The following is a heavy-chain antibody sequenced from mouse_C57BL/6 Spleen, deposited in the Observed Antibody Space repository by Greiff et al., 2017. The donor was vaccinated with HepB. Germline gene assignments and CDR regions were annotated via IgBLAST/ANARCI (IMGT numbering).Heavy chain of an antibody. CDR1: GYTFTSYW. Sequence: QVQLQQSGAELVKPGASVKMSCKASGYTFTSYWITWVKQRPGQGLEWIGDIYPGSGSTNYNEKFKSKATLTVDKSSSTAYMQLSSLTSEYSAVYYCAREGFAWFADWGQGTLVTVSA. J-gene: IGHJ3*01. CDR2: IYPGSGST. CDR3: AREGFAWFAD. V-gene: IGHV1-55*01.